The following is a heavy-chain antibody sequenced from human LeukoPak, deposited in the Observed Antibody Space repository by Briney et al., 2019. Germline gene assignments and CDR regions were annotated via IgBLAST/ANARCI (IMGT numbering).Heavy chain of an antibody. J-gene: IGHJ4*02. CDR2: IYYSGST. CDR1: GGSISSGGYY. V-gene: IGHV4-39*07. D-gene: IGHD6-13*01. Sequence: SETLSLTCTVSGGSISSGGYYWGWIRQPPGKGLEWIGSIYYSGSTYYNPSLKSRVTISVDTSKNQFSLKLSSVTAADTAVYYCARDPTPETRIAESGYWGQGTLVTVSS. CDR3: ARDPTPETRIAESGY.